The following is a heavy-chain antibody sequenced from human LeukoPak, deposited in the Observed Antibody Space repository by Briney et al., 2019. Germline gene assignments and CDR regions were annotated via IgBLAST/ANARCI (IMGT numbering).Heavy chain of an antibody. V-gene: IGHV4-39*01. Sequence: SETLSLTCTVSGGFISSGSYYWGWIRQPPGKGLEWIGSIYYSGSTYYNPSLKSRVTLSVDTSKNQFSLKLSSVTAADTAVYYCARLVSRYCSGGSCLETYYFDYWGQGTLVTVSS. CDR1: GGFISSGSYY. CDR2: IYYSGST. D-gene: IGHD2-15*01. CDR3: ARLVSRYCSGGSCLETYYFDY. J-gene: IGHJ4*02.